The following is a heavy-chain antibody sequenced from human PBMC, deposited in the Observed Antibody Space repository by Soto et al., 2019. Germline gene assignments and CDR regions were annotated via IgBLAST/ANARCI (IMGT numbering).Heavy chain of an antibody. CDR2: FDPEDGET. CDR3: ATDLCSGGSCFFAFDI. Sequence: ASVKVSCKVSGYTLTELSMHWVRQAPGKGLEWMGGFDPEDGETIYAQKFQGRVTMTEDTSTDTAYMELSSLRSEDTAVYYCATDLCSGGSCFFAFDIWGKETMATVAS. D-gene: IGHD2-15*01. J-gene: IGHJ3*02. CDR1: GYTLTELS. V-gene: IGHV1-24*01.